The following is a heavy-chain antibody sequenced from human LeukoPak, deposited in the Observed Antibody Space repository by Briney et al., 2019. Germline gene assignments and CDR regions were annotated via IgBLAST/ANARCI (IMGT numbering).Heavy chain of an antibody. CDR3: ARDGQNGSPYATDV. CDR1: GFTFRSHG. D-gene: IGHD3-10*01. J-gene: IGHJ6*02. CDR2: IWYDGSNE. V-gene: IGHV3-33*01. Sequence: SGGSLRLSCAGSGFTFRSHGMHWVRQAPGKGLEWVSGIWYDGSNEDYADSVKGRFTISRDNSKNTLYLQMNSLRVEDTAVYYCARDGQNGSPYATDVWGQGTTVTVSS.